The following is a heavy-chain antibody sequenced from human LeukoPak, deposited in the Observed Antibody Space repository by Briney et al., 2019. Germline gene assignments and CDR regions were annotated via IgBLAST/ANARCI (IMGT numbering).Heavy chain of an antibody. J-gene: IGHJ4*02. D-gene: IGHD2-2*01. Sequence: GASVKVSCKASGGTFSSYAISWVRQAPGQGLEWMGGIIPIFGTANYAQKFQGRVTITADKSTSTAYMELSSLRSEDTAVYYCARVQHCSSTSCVWGQGTLVTVSS. V-gene: IGHV1-69*06. CDR2: IIPIFGTA. CDR3: ARVQHCSSTSCV. CDR1: GGTFSSYA.